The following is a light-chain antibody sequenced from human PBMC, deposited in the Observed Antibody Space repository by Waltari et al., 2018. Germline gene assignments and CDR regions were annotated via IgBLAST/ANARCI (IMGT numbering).Light chain of an antibody. CDR1: QSVSTSY. CDR2: GAS. J-gene: IGKJ1*01. CDR3: QQRGSSPWT. V-gene: IGKV3-20*01. Sequence: EIVLTQSPGTLSLSPGERATLSCRASQSVSTSYLAWYQQKPGQAPSLLICGASSRATGIPDRVSGSGSGTDFTLTISRLEPEDFAVYYCQQRGSSPWTFGQGTKVEIK.